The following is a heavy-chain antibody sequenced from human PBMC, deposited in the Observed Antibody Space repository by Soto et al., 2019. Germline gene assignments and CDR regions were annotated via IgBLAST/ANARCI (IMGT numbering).Heavy chain of an antibody. CDR1: GGSISSGGYY. CDR2: IYYSGST. D-gene: IGHD4-17*01. V-gene: IGHV4-31*03. J-gene: IGHJ4*02. CDR3: ARSSQSTVNTFDY. Sequence: SETLSLTCTVSGGSISSGGYYWSWIRQHPGKGLEWIGYIYYSGSTYYNPSLKSRVTISVDTSKNQFSLKLSSVPAADTAVYYCARSSQSTVNTFDYWAQGTLVTVSS.